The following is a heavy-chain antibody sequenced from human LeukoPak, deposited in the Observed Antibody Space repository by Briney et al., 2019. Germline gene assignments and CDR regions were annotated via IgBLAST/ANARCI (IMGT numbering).Heavy chain of an antibody. CDR3: ARDHRLGRTGYDMPAD. Sequence: ASVKVSCKASGYTFVDYYAYWIRQAPGQGLEWMGWLNPRTGATKYAQKFQARVTMTRDTSKQTAYMELTSLRSDDTALYFCARDHRLGRTGYDMPADWGQGTLVTVSS. D-gene: IGHD7-27*01. CDR2: LNPRTGAT. CDR1: GYTFVDYY. V-gene: IGHV1-2*02. J-gene: IGHJ4*02.